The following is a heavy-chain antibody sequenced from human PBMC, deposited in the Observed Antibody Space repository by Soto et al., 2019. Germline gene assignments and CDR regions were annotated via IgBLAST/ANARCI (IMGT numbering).Heavy chain of an antibody. CDR2: MSHTGST. CDR3: ARHWGYCSGGSCYSSWFDP. J-gene: IGHJ5*02. Sequence: SETLSLTCTVSGGSMSNYYWSWIRQPPGKGLECIGYMSHTGSTNYNPSLKSRVTISVDTSKDQFSLRLSSVTAADSAVYYCARHWGYCSGGSCYSSWFDPWGQGTLVTVSS. V-gene: IGHV4-59*08. D-gene: IGHD2-15*01. CDR1: GGSMSNYY.